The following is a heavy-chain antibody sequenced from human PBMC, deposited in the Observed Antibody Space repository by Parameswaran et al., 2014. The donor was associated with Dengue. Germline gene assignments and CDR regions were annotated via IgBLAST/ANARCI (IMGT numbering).Heavy chain of an antibody. CDR2: IYYSGST. CDR1: GGSISSSSYY. D-gene: IGHD1-26*01. J-gene: IGHJ5*02. Sequence: SEILSLTCTVSGGSISSSSYYWGWIRQPPGKGLEWIGSIYYSGSTYYNPSLKSRVTISVDTSKNQFSLKLSSVTAADTAVYYCARGPKTTGSYSGWFDPWGQGTLVTVSS. V-gene: IGHV4-39*07. CDR3: ARGPKTTGSYSGWFDP.